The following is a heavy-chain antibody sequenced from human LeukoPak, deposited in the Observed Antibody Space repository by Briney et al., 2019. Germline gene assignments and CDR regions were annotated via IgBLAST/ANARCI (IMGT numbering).Heavy chain of an antibody. D-gene: IGHD6-13*01. CDR3: ASGSSSWRFDY. CDR2: INHSGST. CDR1: GGSFSGYY. Sequence: PSETLSLTCAVYGGSFSGYYWSWIRQPPGKGLEWIGEINHSGSTNYNPSLKSRVTISVDTSKNQFSLKLSSVTAADTAVYYCASGSSSWRFDYWGQGTLVTVSS. J-gene: IGHJ4*02. V-gene: IGHV4-34*01.